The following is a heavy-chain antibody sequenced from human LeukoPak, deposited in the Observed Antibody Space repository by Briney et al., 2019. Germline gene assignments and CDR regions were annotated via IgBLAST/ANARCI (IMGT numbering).Heavy chain of an antibody. D-gene: IGHD3-22*01. Sequence: PSETLSLTCTVSGGSISSSNYYWDWIRQPPGKGLECIGSIYYSGRTYYNPSLKSRVTISVDMSKNQFSLKLSSVTAADTAVYYCAKHDTSGYYYYFHSWGQGTLVTVSS. CDR2: IYYSGRT. V-gene: IGHV4-39*01. CDR1: GGSISSSNYY. CDR3: AKHDTSGYYYYFHS. J-gene: IGHJ4*02.